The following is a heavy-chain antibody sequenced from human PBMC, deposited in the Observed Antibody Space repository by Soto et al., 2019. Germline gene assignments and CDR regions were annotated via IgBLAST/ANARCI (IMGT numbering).Heavy chain of an antibody. CDR3: ASLDTAMFYYYGMDV. V-gene: IGHV3-21*01. CDR1: GFTFSSYS. D-gene: IGHD5-18*01. CDR2: ISSSSSYI. Sequence: LRLSCAASGFTFSSYSMNWVRQAPGKGLEWVSSISSSSSYIYYADSVKGRFTISRDNAKNSLYLQMNSLRAEDTAVYYCASLDTAMFYYYGMDVWGQGTTVTVSS. J-gene: IGHJ6*02.